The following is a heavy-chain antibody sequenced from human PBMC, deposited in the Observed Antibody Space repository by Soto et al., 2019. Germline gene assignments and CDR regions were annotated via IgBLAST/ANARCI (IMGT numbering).Heavy chain of an antibody. D-gene: IGHD5-12*01. CDR3: AKGDGYIGAPNFDY. CDR1: GFTFSSYA. J-gene: IGHJ4*02. CDR2: ISGSGGST. V-gene: IGHV3-23*01. Sequence: LRLSCAASGFTFSSYAMSWVRQAPGKGLEWVSAISGSGGSTYYADSVKGRFTISRDNSKNTLYLQMNSLRAEDTAVYYCAKGDGYIGAPNFDYWGQGTLVTVSS.